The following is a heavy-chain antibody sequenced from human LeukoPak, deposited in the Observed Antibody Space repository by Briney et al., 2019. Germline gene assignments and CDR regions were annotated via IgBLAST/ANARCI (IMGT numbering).Heavy chain of an antibody. D-gene: IGHD3-10*01. Sequence: SQTLSLTCTVSGGSISSGSYYWSWLRQPTGKGLVWIGCFYTSGSNNYDTSHKSRITLSVDTSKTPFSLKVSSVIAADTAEYYCARDGGSGNPNYWCQATLMTVSS. J-gene: IGHJ4*01. CDR2: FYTSGSN. CDR1: GGSISSGSYY. CDR3: ARDGGSGNPNY. V-gene: IGHV4-61*02.